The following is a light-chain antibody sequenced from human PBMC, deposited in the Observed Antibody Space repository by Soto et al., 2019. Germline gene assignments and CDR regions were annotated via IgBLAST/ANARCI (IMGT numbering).Light chain of an antibody. CDR3: SSFTFSTLGV. V-gene: IGLV2-14*01. CDR2: AVS. Sequence: QSVLTQPASVSGSPGQSITISCIGSGSDIGTYNYVSWYQQHPGKATKLLIYAVSNRPSGVSSRFSGSKSGITASLTISGLQAEDEADYYCSSFTFSTLGVFGTGTKVTVL. CDR1: GSDIGTYNY. J-gene: IGLJ1*01.